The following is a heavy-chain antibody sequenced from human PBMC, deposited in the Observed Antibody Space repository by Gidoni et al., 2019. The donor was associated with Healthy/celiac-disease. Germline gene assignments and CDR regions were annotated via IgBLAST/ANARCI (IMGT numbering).Heavy chain of an antibody. CDR1: GGSISSYY. D-gene: IGHD6-13*01. Sequence: QVQLQESGPGLVKPSETLSLTCTVSGGSISSYYWSWIRQPPGKGLEWIGYIYYSGSTNYNPSLKSRVTISVDTSKNQFSLKLSSVTAADTAVYYCARGIAAAGTLWFDPWGQGTLVTVSS. J-gene: IGHJ5*02. V-gene: IGHV4-59*01. CDR2: IYYSGST. CDR3: ARGIAAAGTLWFDP.